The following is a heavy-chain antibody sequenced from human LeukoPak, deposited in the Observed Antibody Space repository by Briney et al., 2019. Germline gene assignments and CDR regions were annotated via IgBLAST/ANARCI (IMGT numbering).Heavy chain of an antibody. CDR2: ISAYNGNT. CDR1: GYTFTSYG. CDR3: ARDMYYYDSSGYYYPKH. J-gene: IGHJ4*02. Sequence: ASVEVSCKASGYTFTSYGISWVRQAPGQGLEWMGWISAYNGNTNYAQKLQGRVTMTTDTSTSTAYMELRSLRSDDTAVYYCARDMYYYDSSGYYYPKHWGQGTLVTVSS. V-gene: IGHV1-18*01. D-gene: IGHD3-22*01.